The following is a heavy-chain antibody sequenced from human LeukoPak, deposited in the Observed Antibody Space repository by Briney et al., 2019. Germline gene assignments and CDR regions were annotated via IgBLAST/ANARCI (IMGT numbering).Heavy chain of an antibody. CDR2: IKSKADRETT. Sequence: NPGGSLRLSCAASGFTFSDAWMSWVRQAPGKGLEWIGHIKSKADRETTDYAAPVKGRFTISRDDSKNTLYRQINSLKTEDTAVYYCTTEAPWYSSGRGWSDYWGQGTLVTVSS. J-gene: IGHJ4*02. CDR1: GFTFSDAW. CDR3: TTEAPWYSSGRGWSDY. D-gene: IGHD6-19*01. V-gene: IGHV3-15*01.